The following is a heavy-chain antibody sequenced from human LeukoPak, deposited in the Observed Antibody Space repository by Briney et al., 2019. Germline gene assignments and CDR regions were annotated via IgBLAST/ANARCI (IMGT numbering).Heavy chain of an antibody. CDR2: IKSKTDGGTT. V-gene: IGHV3-15*01. Sequence: GGSLRLSCAASGFTFSNAWMSWVRQAPGKGLGWVGRIKSKTDGGTTDYAAPVKGRFTISRDDSKNTLYLQMNSLRTEDTAAYYCTTEAVAGPPYYWGQGTLVTVSS. CDR3: TTEAVAGPPYY. J-gene: IGHJ4*02. D-gene: IGHD6-19*01. CDR1: GFTFSNAW.